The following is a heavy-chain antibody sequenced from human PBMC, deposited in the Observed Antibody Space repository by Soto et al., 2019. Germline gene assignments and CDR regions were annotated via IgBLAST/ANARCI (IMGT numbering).Heavy chain of an antibody. J-gene: IGHJ6*02. V-gene: IGHV4-34*01. Sequence: TLSLTVTFYGGSLSGYYCRWILQAPGKGLEWIGEINHRVSPDSNPSLKRRIPPSPHASMKHVTLKLTSVTAADTAVYYCARSDNRTSLYGVDVWGQGTAVTVSS. CDR2: INHRVSP. CDR1: GGSLSGYY. CDR3: ARSDNRTSLYGVDV.